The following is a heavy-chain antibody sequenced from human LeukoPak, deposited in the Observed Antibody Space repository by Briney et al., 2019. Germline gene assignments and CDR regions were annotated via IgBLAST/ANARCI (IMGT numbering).Heavy chain of an antibody. V-gene: IGHV7-4-1*02. J-gene: IGHJ4*02. Sequence: ASVKVSCKASGYTFTSYAMNWVRQAPGQGLEWMGWINTNTGNPTYAQGFTGRFVFSLDTSVSTAYLQISSLKAEDTAVYYCARESTDYYDSSGYFSFDYWGQGTLVTVSS. CDR3: ARESTDYYDSSGYFSFDY. CDR2: INTNTGNP. CDR1: GYTFTSYA. D-gene: IGHD3-22*01.